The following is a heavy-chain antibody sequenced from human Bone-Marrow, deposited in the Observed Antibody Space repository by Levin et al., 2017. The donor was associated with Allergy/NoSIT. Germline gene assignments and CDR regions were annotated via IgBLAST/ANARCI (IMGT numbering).Heavy chain of an antibody. Sequence: PGGSLRLSCAASGFSFSNAWMSWVRQAPGKGLEWVGRIKSKINGGTTDYSAPVQGRFTISRDDSKNTVYLQMNSLRAEDTAVYYCTTDPEALTDFWSGYSLIFDHWGQGSLVTVSS. CDR1: GFSFSNAW. CDR3: TTDPEALTDFWSGYSLIFDH. D-gene: IGHD3-3*01. CDR2: IKSKINGGTT. J-gene: IGHJ4*02. V-gene: IGHV3-15*01.